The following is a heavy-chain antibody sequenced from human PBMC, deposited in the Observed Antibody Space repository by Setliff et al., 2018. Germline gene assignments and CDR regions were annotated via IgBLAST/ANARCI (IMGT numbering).Heavy chain of an antibody. V-gene: IGHV4-39*01. D-gene: IGHD1-1*01. CDR2: IYHGGDT. CDR3: ARTGTYRYFDY. CDR1: GGSINSGVYY. Sequence: SETLSLTCTVSGGSINSGVYYWGWIRQPPGKGLEWIGRIYHGGDTYYNASLKSRLTISVDTSKNQFSLKLRSVTAADTAVYYCARTGTYRYFDYWGQGTPVTVSS. J-gene: IGHJ4*02.